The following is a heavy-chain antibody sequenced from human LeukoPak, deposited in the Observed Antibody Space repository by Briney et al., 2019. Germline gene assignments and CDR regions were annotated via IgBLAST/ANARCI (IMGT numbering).Heavy chain of an antibody. Sequence: PSETLSLTCTVYGGSFTDYFWTWIRHSPGKGLEWNGEINDYTGDTNYNPSLNSRVSISLEKSKNQFSLELRSVTAADTAVYYCARGRIAKIVVVHSFSYGMDVWGQGTTVTVSS. V-gene: IGHV4-34*01. CDR2: INDYTGDT. CDR3: ARGRIAKIVVVHSFSYGMDV. CDR1: GGSFTDYF. J-gene: IGHJ6*02. D-gene: IGHD3-22*01.